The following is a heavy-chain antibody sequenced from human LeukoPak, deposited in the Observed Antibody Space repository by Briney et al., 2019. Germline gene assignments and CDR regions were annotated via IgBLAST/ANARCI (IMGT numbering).Heavy chain of an antibody. CDR1: GGSFSGYY. J-gene: IGHJ4*02. V-gene: IGHV4-34*01. D-gene: IGHD3-10*01. CDR3: ASHRRYYYGSGSYCRETALDY. Sequence: PSETLSLTCAVYGGSFSGYYWSWIRQPPGKGLEWIGETNHSGSTNYNPSLKSRVTISVDTSKNQFSLKLSSVTAADTAVYYCASHRRYYYGSGSYCRETALDYWGQGTLVTVSS. CDR2: TNHSGST.